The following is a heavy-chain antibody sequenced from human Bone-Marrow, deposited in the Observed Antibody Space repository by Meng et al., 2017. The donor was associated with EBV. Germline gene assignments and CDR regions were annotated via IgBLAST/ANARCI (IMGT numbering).Heavy chain of an antibody. V-gene: IGHV7-4-1*02. CDR2: INTDTGNP. D-gene: IGHD3-22*01. CDR1: GYTFTTYA. CDR3: ARLVGYFYDSSGYPYY. J-gene: IGHJ4*02. Sequence: QVQLVQSGSELKTPGASVKVSCKASGYTFTTYAMNWVRQAPGQGLEWMGWINTDTGNPTYAQGFTGRFVFSLDRSVSTAYLQISSLEAEDTAVYYCARLVGYFYDSSGYPYYWGQGTLVTVSS.